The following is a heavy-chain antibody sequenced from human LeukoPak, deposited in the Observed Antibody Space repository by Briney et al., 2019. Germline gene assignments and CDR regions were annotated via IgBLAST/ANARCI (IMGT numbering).Heavy chain of an antibody. CDR2: IKQDGSEK. CDR3: ASDYYGSGSYPYYFDY. V-gene: IGHV3-7*01. CDR1: GFTFSSYW. D-gene: IGHD3-10*01. J-gene: IGHJ4*02. Sequence: PGGSLRLSCAASGFTFSSYWMSWVRQAPGKGLECVANIKQDGSEKYYVDSVKGRFTISRDNAKNSLYLQMNSLRAEDTAVYYCASDYYGSGSYPYYFDYWGQGTLVTVSS.